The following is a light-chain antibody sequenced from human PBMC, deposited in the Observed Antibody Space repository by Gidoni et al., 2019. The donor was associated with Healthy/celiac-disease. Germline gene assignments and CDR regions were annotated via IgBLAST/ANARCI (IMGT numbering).Light chain of an antibody. CDR1: SSDVGGYNY. Sequence: QSALTQPASVSGSPGQSITISCTGTSSDVGGYNYVSWYQQHPGKAPKLMIYDVINRPSGVSDRFSGSKSGNTASLTISGLQAEDEAEYYCSSYTSSSRVVFGGGTKLTVL. CDR3: SSYTSSSRVV. J-gene: IGLJ2*01. V-gene: IGLV2-14*01. CDR2: DVI.